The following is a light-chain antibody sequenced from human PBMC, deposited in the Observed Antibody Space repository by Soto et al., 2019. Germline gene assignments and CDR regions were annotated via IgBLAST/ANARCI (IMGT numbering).Light chain of an antibody. J-gene: IGKJ4*01. CDR3: QHRDSWPLT. CDR2: DAS. CDR1: QSLSTY. Sequence: EIVLTQSPATLSLSPGERATLSCRASQSLSTYLAWYQQKPGHAPRLLIYDASNRATGIPARFSGSGSGTDFTLTISSLEPEDFAVYYCQHRDSWPLTFGGGTKVEIK. V-gene: IGKV3-11*01.